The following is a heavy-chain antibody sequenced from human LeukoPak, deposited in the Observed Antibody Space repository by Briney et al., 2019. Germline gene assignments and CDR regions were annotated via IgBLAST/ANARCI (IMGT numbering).Heavy chain of an antibody. CDR3: ARAKYGLGMVRGNEYYFDY. V-gene: IGHV1-2*02. CDR1: GYTFTGYY. J-gene: IGHJ4*02. Sequence: ASVKVSCKASGYTFTGYYMHWVRQAPGQGLEWKGWINPNSGGTNYAQKFQGRVTMTRDTSISTAYMELSRLRSDDTAVYYCARAKYGLGMVRGNEYYFDYWGQGTLVTVSS. D-gene: IGHD3-10*01. CDR2: INPNSGGT.